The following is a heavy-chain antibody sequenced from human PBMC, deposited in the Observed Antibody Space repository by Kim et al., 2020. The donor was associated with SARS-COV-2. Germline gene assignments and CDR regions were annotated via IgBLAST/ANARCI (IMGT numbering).Heavy chain of an antibody. CDR3: ARTGGSYYNEPVNWFDP. J-gene: IGHJ5*02. CDR1: GGSISSSNW. V-gene: IGHV4-4*02. D-gene: IGHD3-10*01. CDR2: IYHSGST. Sequence: SETLSLTCAVSGGSISSSNWWSWVRQPPGKGLEWIGEIYHSGSTNYNPSLKSRVTISVDKSKNQFSLKLSSVTAADTAVYYCARTGGSYYNEPVNWFDPWGQGTLVTVSS.